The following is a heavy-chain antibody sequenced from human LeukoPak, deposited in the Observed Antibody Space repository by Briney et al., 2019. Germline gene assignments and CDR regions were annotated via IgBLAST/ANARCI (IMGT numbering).Heavy chain of an antibody. CDR2: IYTSGST. Sequence: SETLSLTCTVSGGSISSYYWSWIRQPAGKGLEWIGRIYTSGSTNYNPSLKSRVTMSVDTFKNQFSLKLSSVTAADTAVYYCAREGIAARPRNYYYMDVWGKGTTVTVSS. D-gene: IGHD6-6*01. J-gene: IGHJ6*03. V-gene: IGHV4-4*07. CDR3: AREGIAARPRNYYYMDV. CDR1: GGSISSYY.